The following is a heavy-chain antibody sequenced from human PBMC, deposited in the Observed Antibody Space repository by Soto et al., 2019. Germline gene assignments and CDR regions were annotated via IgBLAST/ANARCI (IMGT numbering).Heavy chain of an antibody. CDR2: IYYSGST. CDR3: ARQPSRVTPINYFDY. V-gene: IGHV4-59*08. D-gene: IGHD2-2*01. CDR1: GGSISSYY. Sequence: SETLSLTCTVSGGSISSYYWGWIRQPPGKGLEWIGYIYYSGSTNYNPSLKSRVTISVDTSKNQFSLKLSSVTAADTAVYYCARQPSRVTPINYFDYWGQGTLVTVPQ. J-gene: IGHJ4*02.